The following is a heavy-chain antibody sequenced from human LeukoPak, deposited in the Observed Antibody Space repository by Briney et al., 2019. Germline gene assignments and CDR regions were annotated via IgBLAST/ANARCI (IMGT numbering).Heavy chain of an antibody. CDR2: ISTYDGNA. V-gene: IGHV1-18*01. CDR1: GYSFXSDG. D-gene: IGHD5-18*01. CDR3: ARPPSGFTYGPGDH. Sequence: SVXVSCKGXGYSFXSDGITWVRQAPGQGVEWMGWISTYDGNANYAQKLQGRVTMTTDTSTITAYMELRSLRSDDPAVYYCARPPSGFTYGPGDHWGQGTLVTVSS. J-gene: IGHJ4*02.